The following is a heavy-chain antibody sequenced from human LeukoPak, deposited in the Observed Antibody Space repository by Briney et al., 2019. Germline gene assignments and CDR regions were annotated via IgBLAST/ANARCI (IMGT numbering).Heavy chain of an antibody. D-gene: IGHD1-14*01. J-gene: IGHJ4*02. Sequence: GGSLRLSCAASGFTFNSYAMSWVRQAPGKGLEWVSRISGSGDKKYYEDSVKGRFTISRDNSKNTVYLQMNSLRPEDTAVYYCARTGPQNGIFDYWGQGTLVTVSS. CDR1: GFTFNSYA. CDR2: ISGSGDKK. V-gene: IGHV3-23*01. CDR3: ARTGPQNGIFDY.